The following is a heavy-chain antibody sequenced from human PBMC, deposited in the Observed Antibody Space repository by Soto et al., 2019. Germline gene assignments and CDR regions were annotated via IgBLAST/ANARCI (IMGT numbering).Heavy chain of an antibody. V-gene: IGHV3-23*04. Sequence: EVQLVESGGDLVQPGRSLRLSCAASGFTFSSYAMSWVRQAPGKGLEWVSAISGSGGSTYYADSVKGRFTISRDNSKNTLYLQMNSLRAEDTAVYYCAKDGIVVVPAANTPYYYGMDVWGQGTTVTVSS. J-gene: IGHJ6*02. CDR1: GFTFSSYA. CDR2: ISGSGGST. D-gene: IGHD2-2*01. CDR3: AKDGIVVVPAANTPYYYGMDV.